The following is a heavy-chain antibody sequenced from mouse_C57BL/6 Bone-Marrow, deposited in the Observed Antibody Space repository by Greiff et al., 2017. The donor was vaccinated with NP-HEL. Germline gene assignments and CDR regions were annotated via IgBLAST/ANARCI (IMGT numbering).Heavy chain of an antibody. J-gene: IGHJ4*01. CDR2: ISSGSSTI. D-gene: IGHD1-1*01. CDR3: ARTVYYDSLYAMDY. CDR1: GFTFSDYG. V-gene: IGHV5-17*01. Sequence: EVQGVESGGGLVKPGGSLKLSCAASGFTFSDYGMHWVRQAPEKGLEWVAYISSGSSTIYYADTVKGRFTISRDNANNTLFLQMTSLRSEDTAMYYCARTVYYDSLYAMDYWCQGNSVTVSS.